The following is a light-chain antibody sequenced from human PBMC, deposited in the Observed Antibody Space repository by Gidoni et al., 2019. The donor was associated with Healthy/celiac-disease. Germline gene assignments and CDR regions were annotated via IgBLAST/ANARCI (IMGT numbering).Light chain of an antibody. CDR1: SSDVGGYNY. CDR2: DVS. CDR3: SSYTSSSTLYV. V-gene: IGLV2-14*01. Sequence: QSALTQPASVSGSPGQSITISCPGTSSDVGGYNYVSWYPQHPGKAPKLMIYDVSNRPSGVSNRFSGSKSGNTASLTISGLQAEDEADYYCSSYTSSSTLYVFGTGTKVTVL. J-gene: IGLJ1*01.